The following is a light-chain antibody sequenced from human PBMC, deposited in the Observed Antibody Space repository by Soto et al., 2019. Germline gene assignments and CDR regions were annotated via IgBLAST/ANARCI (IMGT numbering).Light chain of an antibody. CDR1: QYIGSH. CDR2: AAS. J-gene: IGKJ2*01. V-gene: IGKV1-39*01. Sequence: DIQMTQSPSSLSASVGDRVTFTCRASQYIGSHLKWFKQKPGRAPKFLISAASTLLFGVSSRFSGSGSGTDFALTISSLQPEGFATYFCQQNYSIPNTFRQGTNLEIK. CDR3: QQNYSIPNT.